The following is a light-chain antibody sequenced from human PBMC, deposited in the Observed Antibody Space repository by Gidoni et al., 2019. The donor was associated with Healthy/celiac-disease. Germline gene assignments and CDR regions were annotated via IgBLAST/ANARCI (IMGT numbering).Light chain of an antibody. V-gene: IGLV1-44*01. CDR3: AAWDDSLNGAV. CDR2: NNN. CDR1: SSNIGSNT. Sequence: QSVLTQPPSASGTPGQRVTISCSGSSSNIGSNTVNWYQQLPGTAPKLLICNNNQRPSGVPDRFSGSKSGTSASLAISGLQSEDEADYYCAAWDDSLNGAVFGGGTQLTVL. J-gene: IGLJ7*01.